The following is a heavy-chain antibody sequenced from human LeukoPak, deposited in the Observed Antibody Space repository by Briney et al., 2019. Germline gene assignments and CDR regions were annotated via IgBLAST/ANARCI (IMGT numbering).Heavy chain of an antibody. CDR1: GFTFSSYS. V-gene: IGHV3-21*01. CDR3: ARGSAYSSSWNWFDP. CDR2: ISSSSSYI. D-gene: IGHD6-13*01. Sequence: PGGSLRLSCAASGFTFSSYSMHWVRQAPGKGLEWVSSISSSSSYIYYADSVKGRFTISRDNAKNSLYLQMNSLRAEDTAVYYCARGSAYSSSWNWFDPWGQGTLVTVSS. J-gene: IGHJ5*02.